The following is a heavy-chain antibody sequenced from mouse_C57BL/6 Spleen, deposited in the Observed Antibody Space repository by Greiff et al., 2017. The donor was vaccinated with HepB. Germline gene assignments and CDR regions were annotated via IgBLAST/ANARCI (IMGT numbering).Heavy chain of an antibody. CDR3: ARALYSNYEAY. V-gene: IGHV1-55*01. D-gene: IGHD2-5*01. J-gene: IGHJ3*01. CDR2: IYPGSGST. CDR1: GYTFTSYW. Sequence: QVHVKQPGAELVKPGASVKMSCKASGYTFTSYWITWVKQRPGQGLEWIGDIYPGSGSTNYNEKFKSKATLTVDTSSSTAYMQLSSLTSEDSAVYYCARALYSNYEAYWGQGTLVTVSA.